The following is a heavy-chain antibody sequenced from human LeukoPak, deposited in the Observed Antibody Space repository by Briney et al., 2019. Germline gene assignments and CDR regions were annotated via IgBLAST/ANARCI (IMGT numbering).Heavy chain of an antibody. Sequence: GGSLRLSCAASGFTFSSYGMHWVRQAPGKGLEWVAFIRYDGSNKYYADSVKGRFTISRDNSKNTLYLQMNSLRAEDTAVYYCAKRAGPAALYDYYYMDVWGKGTTVTVSS. J-gene: IGHJ6*03. D-gene: IGHD2-2*01. CDR2: IRYDGSNK. CDR3: AKRAGPAALYDYYYMDV. V-gene: IGHV3-30*02. CDR1: GFTFSSYG.